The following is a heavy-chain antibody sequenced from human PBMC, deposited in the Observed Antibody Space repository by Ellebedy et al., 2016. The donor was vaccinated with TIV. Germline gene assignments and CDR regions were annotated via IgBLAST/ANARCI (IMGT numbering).Heavy chain of an antibody. V-gene: IGHV4-4*02. CDR3: ARVSTVTTLDAFNL. J-gene: IGHJ3*01. D-gene: IGHD4-17*01. CDR2: IYHSGIT. Sequence: SETLSLTCAVSGGSISSSDWWSWVRPPPGKGLEWIGEIYHSGITNYNPSLKSRVTISVDKSKNQFSLTLSSVTAAADTAVYYCARVSTVTTLDAFNLWGQGTMVTVSS. CDR1: GGSISSSDW.